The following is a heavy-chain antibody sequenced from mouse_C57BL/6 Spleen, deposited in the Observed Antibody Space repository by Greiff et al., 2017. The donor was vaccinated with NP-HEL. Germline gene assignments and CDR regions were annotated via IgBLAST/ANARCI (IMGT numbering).Heavy chain of an antibody. V-gene: IGHV1-82*01. D-gene: IGHD1-1*01. CDR1: GYAFSSSW. CDR2: IYPGDGDT. Sequence: VQLQQSGPELVKPGASVKISCKASGYAFSSSWMNWVKQRPGKGLEWIGRIYPGDGDTNYNGKFKGKATLTADKSSSTAYMQLSSLTSEDSAVYFCASITTVEDYWGQGTTLTVSS. J-gene: IGHJ2*01. CDR3: ASITTVEDY.